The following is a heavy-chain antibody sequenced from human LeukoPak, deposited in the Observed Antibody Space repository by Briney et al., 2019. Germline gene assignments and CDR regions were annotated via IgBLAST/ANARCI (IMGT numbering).Heavy chain of an antibody. V-gene: IGHV4-39*01. Sequence: PSETLSLTCTVSGVSITSSNYYWGWIRQPPGKGLEWIGSIYYSGTTYYNPSLKSRVTISVDTSKNQFSLKLSSVTAADTAVYYCARQNDFWSGYYDYYYGMDVWGQGTTVTVSS. CDR3: ARQNDFWSGYYDYYYGMDV. CDR1: GVSITSSNYY. D-gene: IGHD3-3*01. J-gene: IGHJ6*02. CDR2: IYYSGTT.